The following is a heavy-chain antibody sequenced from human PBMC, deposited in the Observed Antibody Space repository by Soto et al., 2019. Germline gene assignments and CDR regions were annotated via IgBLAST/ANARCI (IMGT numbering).Heavy chain of an antibody. CDR1: GGSISRYY. V-gene: IGHV4-59*01. Sequence: QVRLQESGPGLVKPSETLSLTCTVAGGSISRYYWSWIRQPPGKGLEWIGCMYNTGSTIYNPSLKSRVTIPVDTSKTQFSLKLNSVTAADTAVYYCARDLWGYCGADCYPLDVWGQRTTVTVSS. D-gene: IGHD2-21*02. CDR3: ARDLWGYCGADCYPLDV. J-gene: IGHJ6*02. CDR2: MYNTGST.